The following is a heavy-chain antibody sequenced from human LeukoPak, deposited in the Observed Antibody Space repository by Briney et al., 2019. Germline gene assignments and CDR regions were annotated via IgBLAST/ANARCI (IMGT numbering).Heavy chain of an antibody. V-gene: IGHV3-15*07. CDR1: GFTFSSYG. CDR2: IKSKTDGGTT. Sequence: GGSLRLSCAASGFTFSSYGMHWVRQAPGKGLEWVGRIKSKTDGGTTDYAAPVKGRFTISRDDSKNTLYLQMNSLKTEDTAVYYCTTDRQQQLVVFDPWGQGTLVTVSS. J-gene: IGHJ5*02. D-gene: IGHD6-13*01. CDR3: TTDRQQQLVVFDP.